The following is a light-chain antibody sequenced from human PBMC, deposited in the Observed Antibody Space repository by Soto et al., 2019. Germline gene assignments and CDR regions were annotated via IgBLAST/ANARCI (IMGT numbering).Light chain of an antibody. CDR3: QQYNRLT. V-gene: IGKV1-5*01. Sequence: DIQMTQSPSTLSASVGDRVTITCRASQSISSWLAWYQQTPGKAPKLLIYDASSLESGVPSRFSGSGSGTEFTLTISSLQPDDFATYYCQQYNRLTFGQGTKVEIK. J-gene: IGKJ1*01. CDR1: QSISSW. CDR2: DAS.